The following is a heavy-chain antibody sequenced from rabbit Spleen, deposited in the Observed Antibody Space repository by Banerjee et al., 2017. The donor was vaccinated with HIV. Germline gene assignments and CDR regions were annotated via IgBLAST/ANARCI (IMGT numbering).Heavy chain of an antibody. D-gene: IGHD1-1*01. CDR1: GFSFSEKEV. J-gene: IGHJ4*01. V-gene: IGHV1S40*01. Sequence: QSLEESGGDLVKPGASLTLTCKASGFSFSEKEVMCWVRQAPGKGLEWIGCINTITGKTVYATWAKGRFTISRASSTTVTLQMTSLTAPDTALYFCARSIDSSGGWYYFNLWGQGTLVTVS. CDR3: ARSIDSSGGWYYFNL. CDR2: INTITGKT.